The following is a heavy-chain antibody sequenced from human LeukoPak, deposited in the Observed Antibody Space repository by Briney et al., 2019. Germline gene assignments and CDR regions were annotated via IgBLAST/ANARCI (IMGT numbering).Heavy chain of an antibody. D-gene: IGHD4-23*01. V-gene: IGHV3-53*01. J-gene: IGHJ4*02. CDR2: IYSGGTT. CDR3: ARRAGGYSHPYDY. Sequence: GGSLRLSCAASGFTFSSYWMNWVRQAPGKGLEWVSLIYSGGTTYYADSVKGRFTISRDNSKNTLYLQMNSLRAEDTAVYYCARRAGGYSHPYDYWGQGILVTVSS. CDR1: GFTFSSYW.